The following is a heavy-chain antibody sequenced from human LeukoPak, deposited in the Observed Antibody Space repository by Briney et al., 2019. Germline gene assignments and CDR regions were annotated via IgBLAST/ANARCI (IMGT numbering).Heavy chain of an antibody. CDR2: INAGNGNT. D-gene: IGHD4-17*01. CDR3: ARDGRHNDYGDYVVVAWFDP. CDR1: GYTFTSYA. Sequence: ASVKVSCKASGYTFTSYAMHWVRQAPGQRLEWMGWINAGNGNTKYSQKFQGRVTITRDTSASTAYMELSSLRSEDTAVYYCARDGRHNDYGDYVVVAWFDPWGQGTLVTVSS. J-gene: IGHJ5*02. V-gene: IGHV1-3*01.